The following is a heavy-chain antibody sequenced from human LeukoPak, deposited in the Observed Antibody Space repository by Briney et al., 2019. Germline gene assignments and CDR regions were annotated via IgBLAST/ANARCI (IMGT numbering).Heavy chain of an antibody. Sequence: QPGGSLRLSCAASGFTFSSYWMHWVRQAPGKGLVWVSRVSSDGRSTSSADSVKGRFSISRDNAKNTLYLQMNSLRAEDTDVYYCAKDPRTGLVVIGFDYWGQGTLVTVSS. CDR3: AKDPRTGLVVIGFDY. J-gene: IGHJ4*02. V-gene: IGHV3-74*01. D-gene: IGHD3-22*01. CDR1: GFTFSSYW. CDR2: VSSDGRST.